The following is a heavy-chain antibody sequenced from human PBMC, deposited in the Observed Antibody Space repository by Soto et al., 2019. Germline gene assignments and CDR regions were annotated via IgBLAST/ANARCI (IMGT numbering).Heavy chain of an antibody. CDR2: INHSGST. J-gene: IGHJ4*02. V-gene: IGHV4-34*01. CDR1: GGSFSGYY. D-gene: IGHD1-26*01. CDR3: ARVYSGSYSDS. Sequence: SETLSLTCAVYGGSFSGYYWSWIRQPPGKGLEWIGEINHSGSTNYNPSLKSRVTISVDTSKNQFSLKLSSVTAADTAVYYCARVYSGSYSDSWGRGTLVTVSS.